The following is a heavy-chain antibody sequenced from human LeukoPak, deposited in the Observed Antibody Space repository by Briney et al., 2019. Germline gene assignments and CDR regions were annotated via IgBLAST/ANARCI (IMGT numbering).Heavy chain of an antibody. D-gene: IGHD3-22*01. V-gene: IGHV4-39*07. Sequence: SETLSLTCTVSGGSISSSSYYWGWIRQPPGKGLEWIGSIYYSGSTYYNPSLKSRVTISVDTSKNQFSLKLSSVTAADTAVYYCARDAYYYDSSGYYRYDYWGQGTLVTVSS. J-gene: IGHJ4*02. CDR3: ARDAYYYDSSGYYRYDY. CDR1: GGSISSSSYY. CDR2: IYYSGST.